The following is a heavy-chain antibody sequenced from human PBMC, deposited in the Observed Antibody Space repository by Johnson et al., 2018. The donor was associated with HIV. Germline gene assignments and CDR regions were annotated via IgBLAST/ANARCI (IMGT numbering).Heavy chain of an antibody. Sequence: QVQLVESGGGVVQPGRSLRLSCVASGFTFSDYGMHWVRQAPGKGLEWVAVVWYDGSNKYSADSVRGRFTISRDNSKNPLYLQMNSLRAEDTAMYYCAKSGPRGGNPDDAFDIWGQGTLVTVSS. V-gene: IGHV3-33*06. CDR1: GFTFSDYG. D-gene: IGHD4-23*01. J-gene: IGHJ3*02. CDR2: VWYDGSNK. CDR3: AKSGPRGGNPDDAFDI.